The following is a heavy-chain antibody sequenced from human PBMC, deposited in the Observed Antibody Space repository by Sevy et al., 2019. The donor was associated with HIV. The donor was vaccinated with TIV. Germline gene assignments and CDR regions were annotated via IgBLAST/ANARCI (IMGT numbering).Heavy chain of an antibody. Sequence: GGSLRLSCAASGFTFSSYAMSWVRQAPGKGLEWVSAISGSGGSTYYADSVKGRFTISRDNSKNTLYLQMNSLRAEDTALYYCAVYYYDSSGTPFDIWGQGTMVTVSS. J-gene: IGHJ3*02. CDR2: ISGSGGST. CDR3: AVYYYDSSGTPFDI. D-gene: IGHD3-22*01. CDR1: GFTFSSYA. V-gene: IGHV3-23*01.